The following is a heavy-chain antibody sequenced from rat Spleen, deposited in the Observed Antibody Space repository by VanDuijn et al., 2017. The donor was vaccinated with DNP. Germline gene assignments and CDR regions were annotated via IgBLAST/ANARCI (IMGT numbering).Heavy chain of an antibody. CDR1: GFSLAVNG. CDR3: ARHQAAPFDY. Sequence: QVQLEESGPGLMQPSETLSLTCTVSGFSLAVNGVGWVRQPLGKGLVWMGTIWTGGSTNYNSAVQSRLSISRDTAKSQVFLRLNSLQPEDTGTYYCARHQAAPFDYWGQGVMVTVSS. D-gene: IGHD1-2*01. J-gene: IGHJ2*01. CDR2: IWTGGST. V-gene: IGHV2-72*01.